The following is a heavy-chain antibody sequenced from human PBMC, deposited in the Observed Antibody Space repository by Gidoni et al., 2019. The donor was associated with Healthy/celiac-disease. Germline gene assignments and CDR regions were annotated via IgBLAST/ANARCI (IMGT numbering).Heavy chain of an antibody. CDR1: VFPFTSYA. CDR3: AKNRVGATRDYFDY. J-gene: IGHJ4*02. CDR2: ISGSGGST. V-gene: IGHV3-23*01. D-gene: IGHD1-26*01. Sequence: EVQLLESGGGLVQPGGSLRLSCSASVFPFTSYAMSWVRKAPGKGLEWVSAISGSGGSTSYADSVKGRFTISRDNSKNTLYLQMNSLRAEDTAVYYCAKNRVGATRDYFDYWGQGTLVTVSS.